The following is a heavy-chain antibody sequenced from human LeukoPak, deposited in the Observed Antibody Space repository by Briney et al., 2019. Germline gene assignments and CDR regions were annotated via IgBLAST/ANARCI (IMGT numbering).Heavy chain of an antibody. J-gene: IGHJ4*02. D-gene: IGHD1-26*01. CDR2: VSSDGSNT. CDR3: AKGSGSYDYFDS. CDR1: GFTFSTFA. Sequence: GGSLRLSCAASGFTFSTFALDWVRQAPGKGLEWVAGVSSDGSNTFYEDSVKGRFSISRDNSNNTLYLQLNSLRVEDTAVYYCAKGSGSYDYFDSWGQGALVSV. V-gene: IGHV3-30*18.